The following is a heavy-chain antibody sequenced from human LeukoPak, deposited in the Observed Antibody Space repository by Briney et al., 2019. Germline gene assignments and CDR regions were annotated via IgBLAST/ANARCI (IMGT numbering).Heavy chain of an antibody. D-gene: IGHD6-19*01. Sequence: GGSLRLSCAASGFTFSSYSMNWVRQAPGKGLEWVSSISSSSSYIYYADSVKGRFTISRDNAKNSLFLRMNSLRAGDTAVYYCARYSSGWSAFDIWGQGTMVTVSS. J-gene: IGHJ3*02. CDR2: ISSSSSYI. V-gene: IGHV3-21*01. CDR3: ARYSSGWSAFDI. CDR1: GFTFSSYS.